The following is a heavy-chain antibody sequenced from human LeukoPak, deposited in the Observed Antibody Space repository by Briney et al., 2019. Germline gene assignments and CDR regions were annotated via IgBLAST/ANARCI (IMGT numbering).Heavy chain of an antibody. V-gene: IGHV3-30*14. CDR1: RFTFSSYT. D-gene: IGHD1-14*01. CDR3: ARRSNPPGRIDH. J-gene: IGHJ4*02. Sequence: GGSLRLSCAASRFTFSSYTIHWVRQAPGKGLEWVAVISYDGNNKYYADSVKGRFTISRDNSKNTMYLQMNSLKGEDTAVYYCARRSNPPGRIDHWGQGTLVTVSS. CDR2: ISYDGNNK.